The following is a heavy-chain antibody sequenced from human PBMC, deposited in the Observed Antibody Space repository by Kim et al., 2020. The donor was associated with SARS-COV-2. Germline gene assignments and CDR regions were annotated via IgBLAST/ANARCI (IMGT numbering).Heavy chain of an antibody. J-gene: IGHJ4*02. CDR3: ARVVSRTLYFDY. CDR2: INHSGST. CDR1: GGSFSGYY. V-gene: IGHV4-34*01. Sequence: SETLSLTCAVYGGSFSGYYWSCIRQPPGKGLEWIGEINHSGSTNYNPSLKSRVTISVDTSKNQFSLKLSSVTAADTAVYYCARVVSRTLYFDYWGQGTLVTVSS. D-gene: IGHD2-15*01.